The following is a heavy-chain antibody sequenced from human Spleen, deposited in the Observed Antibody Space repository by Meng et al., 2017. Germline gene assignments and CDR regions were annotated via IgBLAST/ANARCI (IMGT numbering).Heavy chain of an antibody. CDR2: TYYRSKWYN. J-gene: IGHJ5*02. V-gene: IGHV6-1*01. Sequence: SQTLSLTCVISGDSVSSNGVTWNWIRQSPTRGLEWLGRTYYRSKWYNDYAAPVKSRITINPDTSKNQFSLQLNSVTTEDSAVYYCAREFVTWGQGTLVTVSS. CDR1: GDSVSSNGVT. CDR3: AREFVT.